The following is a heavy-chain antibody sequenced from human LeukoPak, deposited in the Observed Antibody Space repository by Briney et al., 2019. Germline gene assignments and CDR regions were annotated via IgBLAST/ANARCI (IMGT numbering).Heavy chain of an antibody. Sequence: SETLSLTCTVSGGSLSSYYWSWIRQPAGKGLEWIGRIYTSGSTNYNPSLKSRVTMSVHTSKNQFSLKLSSVTAADTAVYYCASFSSGWGTFDYWGQGTLVTVSS. D-gene: IGHD6-19*01. CDR3: ASFSSGWGTFDY. J-gene: IGHJ4*02. CDR1: GGSLSSYY. CDR2: IYTSGST. V-gene: IGHV4-4*07.